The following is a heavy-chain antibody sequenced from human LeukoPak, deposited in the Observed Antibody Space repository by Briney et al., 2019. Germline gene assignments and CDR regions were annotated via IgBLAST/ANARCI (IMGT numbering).Heavy chain of an antibody. Sequence: PSQTLSLTCAVSGGSISSGGYSWSWIRQPPGKGLEWIGYIYHSGSTNYNPSLKSRVTISVDTSKNQFSLKLSSVTAADTAVYYCARGRSGLRYFDWFQRPSKPGINWFDPWGQGTLVTVSS. J-gene: IGHJ5*02. V-gene: IGHV4-30-2*01. CDR2: IYHSGST. CDR3: ARGRSGLRYFDWFQRPSKPGINWFDP. CDR1: GGSISSGGYS. D-gene: IGHD3-9*01.